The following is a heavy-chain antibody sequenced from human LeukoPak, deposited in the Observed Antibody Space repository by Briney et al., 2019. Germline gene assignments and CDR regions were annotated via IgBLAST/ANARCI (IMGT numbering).Heavy chain of an antibody. V-gene: IGHV4-39*01. CDR2: IYYSGST. CDR1: GGSISSSSYY. D-gene: IGHD2/OR15-2a*01. J-gene: IGHJ6*04. Sequence: SETLSLTCTVSGGSISSSSYYWGWIRHPPGKGLEWMGSIYYSGSTYYNPSLKSRVTISVDASKNQFSLKLSSVTAADTAVYYCARLGRVLYLMDVWGKGTTGTVSS. CDR3: ARLGRVLYLMDV.